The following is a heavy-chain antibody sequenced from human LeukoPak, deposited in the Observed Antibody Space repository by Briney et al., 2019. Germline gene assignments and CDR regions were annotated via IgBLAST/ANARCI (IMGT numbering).Heavy chain of an antibody. CDR3: ARDPQRDSFDI. Sequence: GGSLRLSCAASGFTFSSYWMHWVRQTPGKGLVWVSHIRNDGSSTRYADSVKSRFTISRDNAKNTLYLQMNSLRVEDTAVYFCARDPQRDSFDIWGQGTMVTVSS. V-gene: IGHV3-74*01. CDR1: GFTFSSYW. D-gene: IGHD1-1*01. J-gene: IGHJ3*02. CDR2: IRNDGSST.